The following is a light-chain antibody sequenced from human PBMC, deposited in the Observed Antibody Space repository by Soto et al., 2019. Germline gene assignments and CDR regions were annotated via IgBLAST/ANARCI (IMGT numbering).Light chain of an antibody. CDR2: AAS. V-gene: IGKV1-39*01. J-gene: IGKJ5*01. CDR1: QSISSY. Sequence: DLQMPPSPSSLSSSVAARSAITGRASQSISSYLNWYQQKPGKAPKLLIYAASSLQSGVPSRFSGSGSGTDFTLTISSLQPEDFATYYCQQSYSTPITFGQGTRLEIK. CDR3: QQSYSTPIT.